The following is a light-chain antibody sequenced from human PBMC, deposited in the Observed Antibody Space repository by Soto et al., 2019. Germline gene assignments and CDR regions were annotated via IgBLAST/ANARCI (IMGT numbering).Light chain of an antibody. Sequence: QSVLTQPPSASGSPGQSVTISCTGTSSDVGGYNYVSWYQQYPGKAPKLMIFEVSKRPSGVPDRFSGSKSGNPASLTVSGLQAEDEADYYCSSYAGSNNLGVFGGGTQLTV. V-gene: IGLV2-8*01. J-gene: IGLJ3*02. CDR2: EVS. CDR3: SSYAGSNNLGV. CDR1: SSDVGGYNY.